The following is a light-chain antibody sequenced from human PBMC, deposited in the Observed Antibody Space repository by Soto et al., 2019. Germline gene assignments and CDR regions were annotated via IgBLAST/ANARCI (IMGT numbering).Light chain of an antibody. Sequence: EIVVTQSPATLSVSPGESATLSCRASQSVSSNLAWYQQKPGQAPRLLIYGASTRATDIPARFSGSGSGTEFTLTISSLQSEDFAVYYCQQYNNWPPWTFGQGTKVEIK. J-gene: IGKJ1*01. CDR2: GAS. CDR1: QSVSSN. V-gene: IGKV3-15*01. CDR3: QQYNNWPPWT.